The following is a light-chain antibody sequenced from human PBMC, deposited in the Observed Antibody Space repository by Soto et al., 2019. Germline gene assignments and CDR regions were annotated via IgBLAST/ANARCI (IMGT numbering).Light chain of an antibody. CDR2: KES. J-gene: IGKJ1*01. Sequence: DIQMTQSPSTLSGSVGDRVTVTWLASQTISSWLAWYQQKPGKAPKLLIYKESTLKSGVPSRFRGSGSGTEFTLTISSLQPDDFATYYCQHYNSYSEAFGHGSKVDI. CDR3: QHYNSYSEA. V-gene: IGKV1-5*03. CDR1: QTISSW.